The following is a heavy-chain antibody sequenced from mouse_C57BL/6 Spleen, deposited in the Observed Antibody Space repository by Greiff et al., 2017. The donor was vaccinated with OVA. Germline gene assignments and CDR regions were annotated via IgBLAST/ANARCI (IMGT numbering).Heavy chain of an antibody. D-gene: IGHD2-5*01. CDR2: ISSGSSTI. J-gene: IGHJ4*01. CDR1: GFTFSDYG. V-gene: IGHV5-17*01. CDR3: ARRSSNHYYAMDY. Sequence: EVNVVESGGGLVKPGGSLKLSCAASGFTFSDYGMHWVRQAPEKGLEWVAYISSGSSTIYYADTVKGRFTISRDNAKNTLFLQMTSLRSEDTAMYYCARRSSNHYYAMDYWGQGTSVTVSS.